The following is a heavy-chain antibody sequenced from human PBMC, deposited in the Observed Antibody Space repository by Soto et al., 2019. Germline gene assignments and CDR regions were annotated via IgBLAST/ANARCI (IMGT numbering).Heavy chain of an antibody. CDR2: ISSNGGST. J-gene: IGHJ3*02. CDR1: GFTFSSYA. CDR3: VKFQYSSGFDAFDI. Sequence: PGGSLRLSCSASGFTFSSYAMHWVRQAPGKGLEYVSAISSNGGSTYYADSVKGRFTISRDNSKNTLYLQMSSLRAEDTAVYYCVKFQYSSGFDAFDIWGQGTMVTVSS. D-gene: IGHD6-19*01. V-gene: IGHV3-64D*06.